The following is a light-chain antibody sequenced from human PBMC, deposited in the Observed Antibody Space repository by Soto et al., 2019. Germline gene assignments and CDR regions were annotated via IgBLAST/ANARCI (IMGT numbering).Light chain of an antibody. CDR3: ASWDASVGGAA. J-gene: IGLJ2*01. Sequence: QSVLTQPPSASGTPGQRVTISCSGSNSNNGSKYVYWYQQFPGTAPKLLIYRNNQRPSGVPHRFSGTKSGTSASMAISDLRSEDEADYYCASWDASVGGAAFGGGTQLTVL. CDR2: RNN. V-gene: IGLV1-47*01. CDR1: NSNNGSKY.